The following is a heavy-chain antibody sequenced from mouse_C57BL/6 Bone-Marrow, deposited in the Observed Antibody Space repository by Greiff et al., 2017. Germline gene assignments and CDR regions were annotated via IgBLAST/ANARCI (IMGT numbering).Heavy chain of an antibody. J-gene: IGHJ3*01. CDR3: ARYGTAWFAY. CDR1: GYTFTSYW. Sequence: QVQLQQPGAELVRPGSSVKLSCKASGYTFTSYWMDWVKQRPGQGLEWIGNIYPSDSETHYNQKFKDKATLTVDKSSSTAYMQLSSRTSEDSAVYYCARYGTAWFAYWGQGTLVTVSA. CDR2: IYPSDSET. V-gene: IGHV1-61*01. D-gene: IGHD2-1*01.